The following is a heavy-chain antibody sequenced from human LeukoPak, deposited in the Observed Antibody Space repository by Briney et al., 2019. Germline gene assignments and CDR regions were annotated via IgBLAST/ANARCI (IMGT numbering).Heavy chain of an antibody. CDR2: IYYSGST. V-gene: IGHV4-59*01. CDR1: GGSISSYY. CDR3: ARAVSLGAFDI. J-gene: IGHJ3*02. Sequence: SETLSLTCTVSGGSISSYYWSWTRQPPGKGLEWIGYIYYSGSTNYNPSLKSRVTISVDTSKNQFSLKLSSVTAADTAVYYCARAVSLGAFDIWGQGTMVTVSS. D-gene: IGHD7-27*01.